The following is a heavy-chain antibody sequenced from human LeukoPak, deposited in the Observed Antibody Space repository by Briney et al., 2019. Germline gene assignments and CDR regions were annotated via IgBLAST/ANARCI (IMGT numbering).Heavy chain of an antibody. V-gene: IGHV3-74*01. CDR1: GFTFSSYW. CDR2: TNDDGSST. CDR3: ARAGIEAAGTKGGLDY. D-gene: IGHD6-13*01. J-gene: IGHJ4*02. Sequence: PGGSLRLSCAASGFTFSSYWVHWVRQAPGKGLVWVSRTNDDGSSTLYADSVKGRFTISRDNAKNTLYLQRDSLRAEDTAVYYCARAGIEAAGTKGGLDYWGQGTLVTVSS.